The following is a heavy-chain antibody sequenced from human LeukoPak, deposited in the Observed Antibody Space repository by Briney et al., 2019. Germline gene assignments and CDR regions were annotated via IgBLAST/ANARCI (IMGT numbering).Heavy chain of an antibody. CDR2: ISYDGSNT. V-gene: IGHV3-30-3*01. CDR3: ARDGEAYYDFWSGAYYFDY. D-gene: IGHD3-3*01. Sequence: GGSLRLSCAASGFTFSSYAMHWVRQAPGKGLEWVAVISYDGSNTYYADSVKGRFTISRDNSKNTLYLQMNSLRAEDTAVYYCARDGEAYYDFWSGAYYFDYWGQGTLVTVSS. J-gene: IGHJ4*02. CDR1: GFTFSSYA.